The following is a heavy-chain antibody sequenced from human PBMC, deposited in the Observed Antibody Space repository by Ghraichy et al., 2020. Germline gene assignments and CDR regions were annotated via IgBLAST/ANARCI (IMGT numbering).Heavy chain of an antibody. CDR3: VKTKSRMVQYYFDL. CDR1: GFTFSNFA. Sequence: GESLNISCEASGFTFSNFAMAWVRQAPGKEPEWVSAMTATSGSTYYIDSVKGRFAISRDNSRNSLYLQMNSLRAEDTAVYYCVKTKSRMVQYYFDLWGQGTVVSVSS. V-gene: IGHV3-23*01. CDR2: MTATSGST. J-gene: IGHJ4*02. D-gene: IGHD3-16*01.